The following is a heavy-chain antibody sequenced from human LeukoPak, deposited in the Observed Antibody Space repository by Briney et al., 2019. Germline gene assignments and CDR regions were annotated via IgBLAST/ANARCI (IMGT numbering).Heavy chain of an antibody. D-gene: IGHD3-10*01. CDR3: ARGAVYYTMDV. CDR2: ISYSGST. J-gene: IGHJ6*02. CDR1: GDSFSSYY. V-gene: IGHV4-59*01. Sequence: PSETLSLTCTVSGDSFSSYYWSWIRQPPGRGLEWIGYISYSGSTDYNPSLKSRVSISVDTSKNQFSLKLSSVTAADTAVYYCARGAVYYTMDVRGQGTTVTVSS.